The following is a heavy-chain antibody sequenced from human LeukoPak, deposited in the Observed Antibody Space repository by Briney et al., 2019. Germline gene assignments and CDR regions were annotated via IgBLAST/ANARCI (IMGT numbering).Heavy chain of an antibody. D-gene: IGHD6-13*01. V-gene: IGHV4-61*02. CDR3: ARERDLQQQLRWISYFDY. CDR1: GGSVRRGNYY. J-gene: IGHJ4*02. CDR2: IYTSGTT. Sequence: SETLSLTCTVSGGSVRRGNYYWTWIRQPAGSGLEWIGRIYTSGTTDYNPSLRTRVTISVDASRNQFSLNLSSVTAADTAVYYCARERDLQQQLRWISYFDYWGQGTLVTVSS.